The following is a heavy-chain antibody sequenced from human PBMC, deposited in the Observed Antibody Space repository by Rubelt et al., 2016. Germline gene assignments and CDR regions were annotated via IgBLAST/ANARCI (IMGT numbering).Heavy chain of an antibody. J-gene: IGHJ5*02. D-gene: IGHD3-16*01. CDR1: GGSFSGYY. CDR3: GRPRQGDPKGWFDA. Sequence: QVQLQQWGAGLLKPSETLSLTCAVYGGSFSGYYWSWIRQPPGKGLEWIGEINHSGSTNYNPSLKSRVHISVDTSKNRFSLNVGCVSAADTGVYYCGRPRQGDPKGWFDAWGQGILVTVSP. CDR2: INHSGST. V-gene: IGHV4-34*01.